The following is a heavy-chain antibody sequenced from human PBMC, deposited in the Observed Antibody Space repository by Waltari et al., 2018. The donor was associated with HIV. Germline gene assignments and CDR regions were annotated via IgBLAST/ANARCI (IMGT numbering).Heavy chain of an antibody. D-gene: IGHD2-15*01. V-gene: IGHV3-48*02. Sequence: EVQLVESGGGLVQPGGSLRLSCAASGFTFSSYSMNWVRQAPGKGLEWVSYISSSSSTIYYADSVKGRFTISRDNAKNSLYLQMNSLRDEDTAVYYCAREAKDIVVVVAVYYFDYWGQGTLVTVSS. CDR3: AREAKDIVVVVAVYYFDY. CDR2: ISSSSSTI. CDR1: GFTFSSYS. J-gene: IGHJ4*02.